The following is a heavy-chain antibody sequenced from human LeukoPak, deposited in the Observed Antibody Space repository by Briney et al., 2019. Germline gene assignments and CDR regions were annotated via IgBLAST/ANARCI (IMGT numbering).Heavy chain of an antibody. V-gene: IGHV3-30*02. D-gene: IGHD2-2*01. J-gene: IGHJ2*01. CDR1: EFPFISSYG. Sequence: GGSLRLSCAAPEFPFISSYGMHWVRQAPGKGLEWVAFIQYDGNNKYYADSVKGRFTISRDNAKNSLYLQMNSLRAEDTALYYCAKDIQGAAAPGWYFDLWGRGTLVTVSS. CDR3: AKDIQGAAAPGWYFDL. CDR2: IQYDGNNK.